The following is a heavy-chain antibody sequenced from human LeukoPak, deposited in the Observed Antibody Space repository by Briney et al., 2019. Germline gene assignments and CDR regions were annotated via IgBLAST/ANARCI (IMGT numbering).Heavy chain of an antibody. CDR3: ARMGPYYDFWSGYTYGMDV. CDR1: GFTFSSYG. J-gene: IGHJ6*02. CDR2: INSDGSST. V-gene: IGHV3-74*01. D-gene: IGHD3-3*01. Sequence: GGSLRLSCAASGFTFSSYGMHWVRQAPGKGLVWVSRINSDGSSTSYADSVKGRFTISRDNAKNTLYLQMNSLRAEDTAVYYCARMGPYYDFWSGYTYGMDVWGQGTTVTVSS.